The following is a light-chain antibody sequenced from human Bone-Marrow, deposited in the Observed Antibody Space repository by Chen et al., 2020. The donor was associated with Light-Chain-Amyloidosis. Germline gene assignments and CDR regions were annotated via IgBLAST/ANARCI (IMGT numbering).Light chain of an antibody. V-gene: IGLV1-47*01. CDR2: RNN. Sequence: QSVLTQPPSASGTPGQRVTISCSGASSNIGINYVYWYHHFPGAAPTLLIHRNNQRPSRVPHRFSSSKSGPSAFLAISGLRSDDEADYYCAALDGSLSGYVFGTGTKVIVL. CDR1: SSNIGINY. J-gene: IGLJ1*01. CDR3: AALDGSLSGYV.